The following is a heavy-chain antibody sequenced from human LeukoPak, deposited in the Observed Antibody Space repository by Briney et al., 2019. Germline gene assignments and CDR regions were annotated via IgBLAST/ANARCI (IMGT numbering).Heavy chain of an antibody. Sequence: SETLSLTCTVSGGSISSGSYYWSWIRQPAGKGLEWIGRIYTSGSTNYNPSLKSRVTISVDTSKNQFSLKLSSVTAADTAVYYCARSLWGSKDCFDYWGQGTLVTVSS. CDR1: GGSISSGSYY. V-gene: IGHV4-61*02. D-gene: IGHD3-16*01. J-gene: IGHJ4*02. CDR3: ARSLWGSKDCFDY. CDR2: IYTSGST.